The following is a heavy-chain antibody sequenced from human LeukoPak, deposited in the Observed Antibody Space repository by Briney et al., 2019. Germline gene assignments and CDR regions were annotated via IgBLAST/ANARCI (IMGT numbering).Heavy chain of an antibody. CDR2: IFHTGSP. CDR3: ARSPGIWNEYGRLEY. D-gene: IGHD1-1*01. Sequence: SQTLSLTCTVSGDSISSGGHYWNWLRQRPGKGLEWFGYIFHTGSPYYHPSLKSRVTISVDTSKNQFSLKLSSVTAADTAVYYCARSPGIWNEYGRLEYWGQGALVTVSS. V-gene: IGHV4-31*03. J-gene: IGHJ4*02. CDR1: GDSISSGGHY.